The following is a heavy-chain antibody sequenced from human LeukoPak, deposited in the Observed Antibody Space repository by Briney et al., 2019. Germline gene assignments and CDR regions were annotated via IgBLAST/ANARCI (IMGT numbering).Heavy chain of an antibody. CDR2: IVPNSGGT. CDR1: GYTFTDYY. CDR3: ATLGATSFDY. J-gene: IGHJ4*02. V-gene: IGHV1-2*02. D-gene: IGHD1-26*01. Sequence: ASVKVSCETSGYTFTDYYIHWVRQAPGQGLEWMGWIVPNSGGTNYAQKFQGRVTMTRDTSISTAYMELSRLRYDDTAVYYCATLGATSFDYWGQGALVTVSS.